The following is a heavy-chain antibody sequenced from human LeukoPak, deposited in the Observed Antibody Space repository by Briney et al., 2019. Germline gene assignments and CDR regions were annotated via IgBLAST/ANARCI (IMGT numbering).Heavy chain of an antibody. V-gene: IGHV1-2*02. Sequence: ASVKVSCKASGYTFGGYYMHWVRQAPGQGHEWMGWISPKSGDTNYAQNFQGRVTMTRDTSISTAYMELSRLTSDDTAVYYCARGRDKTTSPAIDYWGQETLVTVSS. CDR2: ISPKSGDT. CDR1: GYTFGGYY. J-gene: IGHJ4*02. D-gene: IGHD2-2*01. CDR3: ARGRDKTTSPAIDY.